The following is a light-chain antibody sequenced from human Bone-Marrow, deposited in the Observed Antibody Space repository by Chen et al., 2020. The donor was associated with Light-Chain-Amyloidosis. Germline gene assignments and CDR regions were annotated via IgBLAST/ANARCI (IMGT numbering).Light chain of an antibody. V-gene: IGKV1-33*01. J-gene: IGKJ4*01. CDR2: DAS. CDR1: QDVSNY. CDR3: QQYESLPLT. Sequence: DIQMTQSPSSLSASVGDRVTITCRASQDVSNYLNWYQQKPGKAPKLLIYDASKLRAGVPSRFNGGGSGTDFTLTISSLQPEDIATFYWQQYESLPLTFGGGTKVEIK.